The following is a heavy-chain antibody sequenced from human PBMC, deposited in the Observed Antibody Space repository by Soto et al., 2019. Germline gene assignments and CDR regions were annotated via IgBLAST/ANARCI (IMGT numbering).Heavy chain of an antibody. J-gene: IGHJ4*02. CDR2: IYYSGST. D-gene: IGHD3-9*01. CDR1: GGSISSSSYY. V-gene: IGHV4-39*01. Sequence: SETLSLTCTVSGGSISSSSYYWGWIRQPPGKGLEWIGSIYYSGSTYYNPSLKSRVTISVDTSKNQFSLKLSSVTAADTAVYYCARQGVLRYFDWLLGFDYWGQGTLVTSPQ. CDR3: ARQGVLRYFDWLLGFDY.